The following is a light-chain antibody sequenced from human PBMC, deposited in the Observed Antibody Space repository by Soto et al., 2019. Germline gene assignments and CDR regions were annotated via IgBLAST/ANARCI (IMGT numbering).Light chain of an antibody. CDR1: QSISRY. V-gene: IGKV3-11*01. CDR2: DAS. CDR3: QQRSNWPPA. J-gene: IGKJ5*01. Sequence: EILLTQYPATLSLSPGERATLSCRASQSISRYLAWYQKKPGKAPRLLIYDASNRATGIPARLSGSGYGTDLTLTISSIETEDFEVYYCQQRSNWPPAFGQGTRLEIK.